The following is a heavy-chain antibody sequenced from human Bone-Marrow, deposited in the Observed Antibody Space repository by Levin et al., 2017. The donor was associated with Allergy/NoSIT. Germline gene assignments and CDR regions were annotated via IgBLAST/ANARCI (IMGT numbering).Heavy chain of an antibody. Sequence: GESLKISCAASGFTFSSYGMHWVRQAPGKGLEWVAVISYDGSNKYYADSVKGRFTISRDNSKNTLYLQMNSLRAEDTAVYYCAKALAGVLWFGESPWGQGTLVTVSS. CDR2: ISYDGSNK. D-gene: IGHD3-10*01. V-gene: IGHV3-30*18. CDR3: AKALAGVLWFGESP. CDR1: GFTFSSYG. J-gene: IGHJ5*02.